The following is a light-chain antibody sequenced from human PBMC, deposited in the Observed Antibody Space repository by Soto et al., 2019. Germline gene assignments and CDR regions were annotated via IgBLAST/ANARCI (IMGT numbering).Light chain of an antibody. J-gene: IGKJ4*01. CDR2: GAS. CDR1: QSVRSSY. V-gene: IGKV3-20*01. Sequence: EIVLTQSPGTLSLSPGERATLSCRASQSVRSSYLAWYQQKPGQAPRLLISGASSRATGIPDRFSGSGSVTDCTLTISRLEPEDFAVYYCQQYGNSLLTFGGGTKVEIK. CDR3: QQYGNSLLT.